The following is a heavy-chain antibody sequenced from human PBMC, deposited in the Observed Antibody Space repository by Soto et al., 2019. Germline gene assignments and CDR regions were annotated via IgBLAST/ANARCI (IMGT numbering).Heavy chain of an antibody. CDR3: ARHLYGFNGSGLYWGWNY. CDR2: IYYSGST. D-gene: IGHD6-19*01. CDR1: GGSISSSSYY. V-gene: IGHV4-39*01. Sequence: SETLSLTCTVSGGSISSSSYYWGWIRQPPGKGLEWIGSIYYSGSTYYNPSLKSRVTISVDTSKNQFSLKLSSVTAADTAVYYCARHLYGFNGSGLYWGWNYWGQGTLVTVSS. J-gene: IGHJ4*02.